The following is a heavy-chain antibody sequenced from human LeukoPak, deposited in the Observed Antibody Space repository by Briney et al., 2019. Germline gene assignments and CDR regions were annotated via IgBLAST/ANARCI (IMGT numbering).Heavy chain of an antibody. J-gene: IGHJ4*02. D-gene: IGHD1-1*01. V-gene: IGHV4-30-2*01. CDR1: GGSISSGGYS. CDR2: IYHSGST. Sequence: SETLSLTCAVSGGSISSGGYSWSWIRQPPGKGLEWIGYIYHSGSTYYNPSLKSRVTISVDRSKNQFSLKLSSVTAADTAVYYCVRTTTRYNWNALDYWGQGTLVTVSS. CDR3: VRTTTRYNWNALDY.